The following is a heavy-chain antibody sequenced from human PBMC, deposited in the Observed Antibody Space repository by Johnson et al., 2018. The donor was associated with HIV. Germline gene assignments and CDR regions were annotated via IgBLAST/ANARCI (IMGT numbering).Heavy chain of an antibody. CDR1: GFTFSSYA. CDR2: ISGSGGST. J-gene: IGHJ3*02. CDR3: SRDGLEVDAFDI. V-gene: IGHV3-23*04. D-gene: IGHD3-3*01. Sequence: VQLVESGGGVVRPGGSLRLSCAASGFTFSSYAMSWVRQAPGKGLEWVSAISGSGGSTYYADSVKGRFTISRANSKNTMYLQMNSLRAEETAVYYCSRDGLEVDAFDIWGQGTMVTVSS.